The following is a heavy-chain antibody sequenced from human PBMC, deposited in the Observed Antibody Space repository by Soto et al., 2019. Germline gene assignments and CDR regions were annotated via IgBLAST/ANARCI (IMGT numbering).Heavy chain of an antibody. CDR3: AVDYGDGHPLDY. Sequence: SVKVSCKASGFTFTSSAVQWVRQARGQRLEWIGWIVVGGGNTNYAQKFQERVTITRDMSTSTAYMELSSLRSEDTAVYYCAVDYGDGHPLDYWGQGTLVTVSS. V-gene: IGHV1-58*01. CDR2: IVVGGGNT. D-gene: IGHD4-17*01. J-gene: IGHJ4*02. CDR1: GFTFTSSA.